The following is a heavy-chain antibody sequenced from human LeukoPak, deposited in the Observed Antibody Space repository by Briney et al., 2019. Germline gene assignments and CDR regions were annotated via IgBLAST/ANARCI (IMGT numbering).Heavy chain of an antibody. CDR2: TYYRSKWYN. CDR3: AREDHATVIAVAGTSRADAFDI. J-gene: IGHJ3*02. Sequence: SQTLSLTCAISGDSVSRNSAAWNWIRQSPSRSLEWLGRTYYRSKWYNDYAVSVESRITINPDTAKNQFSLQLNSVTPEDTAVYYCAREDHATVIAVAGTSRADAFDIWGQGTMVTVSS. CDR1: GDSVSRNSAA. V-gene: IGHV6-1*01. D-gene: IGHD6-19*01.